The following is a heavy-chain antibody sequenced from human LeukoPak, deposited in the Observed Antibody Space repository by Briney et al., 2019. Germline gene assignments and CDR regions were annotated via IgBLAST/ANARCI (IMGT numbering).Heavy chain of an antibody. V-gene: IGHV1-2*02. CDR2: INPNSGGT. Sequence: GASVKVSCKASGYTFTGYYMHWVRQAPGQGLEWMGWINPNSGGTNYAQKFQGRVTMTRDTSISTAYMELSRLRSDDTAVYYCARSLSMAGHRLTGDYYYGMDVWGQGTTVTVSS. CDR3: ARSLSMAGHRLTGDYYYGMDV. CDR1: GYTFTGYY. D-gene: IGHD3-9*01. J-gene: IGHJ6*02.